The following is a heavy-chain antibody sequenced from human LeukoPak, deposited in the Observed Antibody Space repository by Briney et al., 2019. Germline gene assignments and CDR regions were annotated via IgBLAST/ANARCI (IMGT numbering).Heavy chain of an antibody. CDR2: TYYRSKWYN. J-gene: IGHJ6*02. CDR3: AKGRGSYYGMDV. CDR1: GDSVSGSNGA. Sequence: SQTLSLTCVISGDSVSGSNGAWNWIRQSPSRGLEWLGRTYYRSKWYNDFAISVKSRITINPDTSKNQFSLQLNSVTPEDTAVYYCAKGRGSYYGMDVWGQGTTVTVSS. V-gene: IGHV6-1*01.